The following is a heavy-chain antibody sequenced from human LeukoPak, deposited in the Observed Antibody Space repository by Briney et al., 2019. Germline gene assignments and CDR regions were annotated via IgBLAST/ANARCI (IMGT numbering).Heavy chain of an antibody. J-gene: IGHJ4*02. V-gene: IGHV1-2*02. CDR3: ARSYYGSGSEDY. CDR1: GYTFSGHY. D-gene: IGHD3-10*01. CDR2: INPNTGGT. Sequence: GASVKVSCKASGYTFSGHYMHWVRQAPGQGLEWMGWINPNTGGTHYAQKFQGRVTMTRDTSISTAYMELRTLRSDDTAVYYCARSYYGSGSEDYWGQGTLVTVSS.